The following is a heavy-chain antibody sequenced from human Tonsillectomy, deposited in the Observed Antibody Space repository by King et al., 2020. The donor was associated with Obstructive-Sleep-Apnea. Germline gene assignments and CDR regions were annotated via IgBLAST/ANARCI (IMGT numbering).Heavy chain of an antibody. CDR3: ARHLRDRTIYGWGSYRGWFDP. D-gene: IGHD3-10*01. Sequence: VQLVESGAEVKKPGASVKVSCKASGYTFTSYDINWVRQATGQGLEWMGWMNPNSGNTGYAQKFQGRVTMTRNTSISTAYMELSSLRSEDTAVYYCARHLRDRTIYGWGSYRGWFDPWGQGTLVTVSS. V-gene: IGHV1-8*01. CDR2: MNPNSGNT. J-gene: IGHJ5*02. CDR1: GYTFTSYD.